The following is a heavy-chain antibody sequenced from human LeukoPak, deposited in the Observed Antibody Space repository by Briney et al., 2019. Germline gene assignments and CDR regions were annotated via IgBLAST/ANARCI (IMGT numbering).Heavy chain of an antibody. V-gene: IGHV3-21*04. CDR2: ITSSST. J-gene: IGHJ4*02. D-gene: IGHD5-12*01. Sequence: GGSLRLSCAASGFTLSTYNTHWVRQAPGKGLEWVSSITSSSTYYADSVKGRFTISRDNSKSTLYLQMDSLRAEDTAVYYCAKCGNSGCHLIDYWGQGTLVTVSS. CDR1: GFTLSTYN. CDR3: AKCGNSGCHLIDY.